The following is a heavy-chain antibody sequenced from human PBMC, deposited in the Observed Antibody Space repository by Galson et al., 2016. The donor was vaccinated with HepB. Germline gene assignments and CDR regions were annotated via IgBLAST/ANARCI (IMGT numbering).Heavy chain of an antibody. CDR3: ASDSFYGSVILND. CDR2: VYSGGSA. Sequence: SLRLSCAASGFSVTSNYMTWVRQAPGKGLQWVSVVYSGGSAYYADSVKGRFTISRDHYKNNLYLQMNSLRVEDTAVYYCASDSFYGSVILNDWGQGTLGTVSS. J-gene: IGHJ4*02. CDR1: GFSVTSNY. V-gene: IGHV3-53*01. D-gene: IGHD3-10*01.